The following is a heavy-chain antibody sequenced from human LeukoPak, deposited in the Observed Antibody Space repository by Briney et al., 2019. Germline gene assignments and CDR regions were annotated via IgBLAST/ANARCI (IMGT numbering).Heavy chain of an antibody. Sequence: GGSLRLSCAASGFTFSSYVMSWVRQAPGKGLEWVSAISASGGSRFYADSVKARFTISRDNTKNSLYMQMNGLRAEDAALYSCAKGRGYSGYDFFDYWGQGTLVTASS. J-gene: IGHJ4*02. CDR2: ISASGGSR. V-gene: IGHV3-23*01. D-gene: IGHD5-12*01. CDR1: GFTFSSYV. CDR3: AKGRGYSGYDFFDY.